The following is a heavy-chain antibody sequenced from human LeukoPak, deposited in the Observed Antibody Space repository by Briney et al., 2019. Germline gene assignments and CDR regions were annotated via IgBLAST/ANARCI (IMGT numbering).Heavy chain of an antibody. D-gene: IGHD3-10*01. J-gene: IGHJ6*02. V-gene: IGHV1-2*02. Sequence: ASVKVSCKASGYTFTGYYMHWVRQAPGQGLEWMGWINPNSGGTNYAQKFQGRVTMTRDTSISTAYMGLSRLRSDDTAVYYCARSRGVRGYYYYGMDVWGQGTTVTVSS. CDR1: GYTFTGYY. CDR3: ARSRGVRGYYYYGMDV. CDR2: INPNSGGT.